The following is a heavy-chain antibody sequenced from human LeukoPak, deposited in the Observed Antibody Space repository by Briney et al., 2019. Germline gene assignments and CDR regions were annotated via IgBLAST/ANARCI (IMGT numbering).Heavy chain of an antibody. CDR1: GGSFSGYY. D-gene: IGHD6-6*01. CDR2: IYYSGST. Sequence: PSETLSLTCAVYGGSFSGYYWSWIRQPPGKGLEWIGYIYYSGSTNYNPSLKSRVTISVDTSKNQFSLKLSSVTAADTAVYYCAREIVSSPGTYYYYYMDVWGKGTTVTISS. V-gene: IGHV4-59*01. J-gene: IGHJ6*03. CDR3: AREIVSSPGTYYYYYMDV.